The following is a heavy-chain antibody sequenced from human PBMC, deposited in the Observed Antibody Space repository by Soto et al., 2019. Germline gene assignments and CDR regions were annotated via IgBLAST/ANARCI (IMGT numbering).Heavy chain of an antibody. Sequence: QVQLAESGGGVVQPGRSLRLSCAATGFTFSNYGMHWVRQAPGKGLEWVAVILKDGSDQKYADSMKGRFTISRDNAENTVYLHMNSLRAEDTAVYYCARDDDYPDSEFDYWGQGTLVAVSS. D-gene: IGHD4-17*01. CDR1: GFTFSNYG. J-gene: IGHJ4*02. V-gene: IGHV3-33*01. CDR3: ARDDDYPDSEFDY. CDR2: ILKDGSDQ.